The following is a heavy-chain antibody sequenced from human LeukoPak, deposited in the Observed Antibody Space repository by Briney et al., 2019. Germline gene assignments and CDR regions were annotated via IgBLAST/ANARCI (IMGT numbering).Heavy chain of an antibody. Sequence: GGSLRLSCAASGFTFSSYGMHWVRQAPGKGLEWVAVIWYDGSNKYYADSVKGRFTISRDNAKNSLYLQMNSLRAEDTAVYYCARVAAADPYYYGMDVWGQGTTVTVSS. J-gene: IGHJ6*02. CDR3: ARVAAADPYYYGMDV. CDR1: GFTFSSYG. D-gene: IGHD6-13*01. CDR2: IWYDGSNK. V-gene: IGHV3-33*01.